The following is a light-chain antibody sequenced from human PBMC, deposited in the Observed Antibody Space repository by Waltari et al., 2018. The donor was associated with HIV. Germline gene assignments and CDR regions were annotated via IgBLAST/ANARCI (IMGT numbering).Light chain of an antibody. CDR1: SSDVGGYNY. CDR2: GVS. J-gene: IGLJ2*01. Sequence: QSALTQPASVSGSPGQSITIPCTGTSSDVGGYNYVSWYQQHPGKDPKLMIDGVSNRPSGVSNRFSGSKSGNTASLTISGLQAEDEAEYYCSSYTSSSTPVFGGGTKLTGL. CDR3: SSYTSSSTPV. V-gene: IGLV2-14*03.